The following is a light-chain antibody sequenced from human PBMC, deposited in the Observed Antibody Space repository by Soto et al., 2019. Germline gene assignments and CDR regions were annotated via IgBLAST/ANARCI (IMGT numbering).Light chain of an antibody. CDR1: QSVSSN. V-gene: IGKV3-15*01. J-gene: IGKJ5*01. CDR2: GAS. Sequence: IRMKQPPAALSVYAGERGTLSCRASQSVSSNLAWYQQKPGQAPRLLIYGASTRATGIPARFSGSGSGTEFTLTIISLQSEDSAVYDCQQYTNLPPITLGQGTRLEIK. CDR3: QQYTNLPPIT.